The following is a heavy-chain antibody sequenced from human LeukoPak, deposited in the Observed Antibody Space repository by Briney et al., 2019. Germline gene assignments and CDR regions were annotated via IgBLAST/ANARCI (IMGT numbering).Heavy chain of an antibody. V-gene: IGHV5-51*01. D-gene: IGHD3-9*01. CDR1: GYSFTNYW. CDR3: ARHGSSYFEPRYNWFDP. J-gene: IGHJ5*02. CDR2: IYPGDSDT. Sequence: GASLKISCKGSGYSFTNYWIGWVRQMPGKGLEWMGMIYPGDSDTRYSPSFQGQVTISADKSISTAYLQWSSLETSDTAMYFCARHGSSYFEPRYNWFDPWGQGTLVTVSS.